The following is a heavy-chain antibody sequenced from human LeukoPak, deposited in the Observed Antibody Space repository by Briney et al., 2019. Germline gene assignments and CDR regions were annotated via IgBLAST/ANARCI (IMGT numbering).Heavy chain of an antibody. CDR1: GGSISSGYYY. Sequence: PSQTLSLTCTVSGGSISSGYYYWSWIRQPAGKGLEWIGRIYNSGSTNYNPSLKSRVTISVDSSKNQFSLRLSSVTAADTAVYYCARESLTWLQSRTSWFDPWGQGTLVTVSS. CDR2: IYNSGST. J-gene: IGHJ5*02. CDR3: ARESLTWLQSRTSWFDP. D-gene: IGHD5-24*01. V-gene: IGHV4-61*02.